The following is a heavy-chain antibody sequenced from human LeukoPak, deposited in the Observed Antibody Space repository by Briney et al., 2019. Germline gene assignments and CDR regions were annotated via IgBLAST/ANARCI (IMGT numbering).Heavy chain of an antibody. Sequence: PSETLSLTCTVSGGSISSYYWSWIRQPPGKGLEWIGYIYYSGSTNYNPSLKSRVTISVDTSKNQFSLKLSSVTAADTAVYYYARAHDFWSGYGFDYWGQGTLVTVSS. CDR3: ARAHDFWSGYGFDY. V-gene: IGHV4-59*01. CDR2: IYYSGST. CDR1: GGSISSYY. J-gene: IGHJ4*02. D-gene: IGHD3-3*01.